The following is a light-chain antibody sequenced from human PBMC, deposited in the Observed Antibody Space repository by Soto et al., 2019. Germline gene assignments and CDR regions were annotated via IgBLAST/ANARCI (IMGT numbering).Light chain of an antibody. CDR2: DAS. J-gene: IGKJ5*01. CDR1: QSVSSY. Sequence: EIALTQSPGTPSLSPGERATPSCRASQSVSSYLAWYQQKPGQAPRLLIYDASNRATGIPARFSGSGSGTDFTLTISSLEPEDFAVYYCQQRSNWITFGQGTRLEI. CDR3: QQRSNWIT. V-gene: IGKV3-11*01.